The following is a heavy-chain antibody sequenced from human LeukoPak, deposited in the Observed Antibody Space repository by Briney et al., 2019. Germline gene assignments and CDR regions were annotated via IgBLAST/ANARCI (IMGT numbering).Heavy chain of an antibody. J-gene: IGHJ4*02. CDR3: AHRLGRYGRNEFDY. D-gene: IGHD1-14*01. CDR2: VHRDDDK. V-gene: IGHV2-5*02. Sequence: ESGPTLVNPTQTLTLTCTFSGFSLSTSAVGVGWIRQPPGKALEWLALVHRDDDKRYSPSLKSRLTITNITKDTSKNQVVLTMTNMDPVDTATYYCAHRLGRYGRNEFDYWGQGTLVTVSS. CDR1: GFSLSTSAVG.